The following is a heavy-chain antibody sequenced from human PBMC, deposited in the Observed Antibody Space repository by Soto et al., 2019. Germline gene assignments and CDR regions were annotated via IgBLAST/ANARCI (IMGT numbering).Heavy chain of an antibody. CDR2: ISGRGDKT. D-gene: IGHD2-2*01. J-gene: IGHJ6*02. CDR1: GFTFSSYA. V-gene: IGHV3-23*01. Sequence: GGSLRLSCAASGFTFSSYAMSWVRQAPGKGLEWVSSISGRGDKTYYADSVKGRFSISRDNSKSTLYLQMTNLRAEDTAIYYCAKMGYQLVSYYGMDVWGQGTTVTVSS. CDR3: AKMGYQLVSYYGMDV.